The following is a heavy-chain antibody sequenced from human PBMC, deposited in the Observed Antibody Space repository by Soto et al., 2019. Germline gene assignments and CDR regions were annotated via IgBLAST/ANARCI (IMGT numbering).Heavy chain of an antibody. Sequence: EVQLVESGGGLVKPGGSLRLSCAASGFTFSSYDMNWVRQAPGKGLEYVSSITTSGSYIYYGDSGRGRFTISRDNAKNSLFLQMDSLRAEDTAVYYCVRSGTATMLRHNWFDPWGQGTLVTVSS. V-gene: IGHV3-21*01. CDR1: GFTFSSYD. D-gene: IGHD1-1*01. J-gene: IGHJ5*02. CDR3: VRSGTATMLRHNWFDP. CDR2: ITTSGSYI.